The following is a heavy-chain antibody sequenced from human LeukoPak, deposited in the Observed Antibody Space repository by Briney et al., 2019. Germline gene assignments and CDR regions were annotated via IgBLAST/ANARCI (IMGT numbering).Heavy chain of an antibody. CDR1: GFTFSSYW. CDR2: IKQDGSEK. V-gene: IGHV3-7*01. D-gene: IGHD1-26*01. Sequence: GGSLRLSCAASGFTFSSYWMSWVRQAPGKGLEWVANIKQDGSEKYYVDSVKGRFTISRDNSKNTLYLQMNSPRAEDTAMYYCAKDWYSGTYSPGDYWGQGTLVTVSS. CDR3: AKDWYSGTYSPGDY. J-gene: IGHJ4*02.